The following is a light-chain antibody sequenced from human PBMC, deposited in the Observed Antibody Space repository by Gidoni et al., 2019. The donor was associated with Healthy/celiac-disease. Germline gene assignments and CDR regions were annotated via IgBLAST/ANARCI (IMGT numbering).Light chain of an antibody. Sequence: SYELTQPPSVSVSPGQTASITCSGDKVGDKYACWYQQKPGQSPLLVIYQDSKRPSGIPERFSGYNSGNTATLTISGTQAMDEADYYCQAWDSSTYGVFGGGTKLTVL. CDR1: KVGDKY. CDR2: QDS. V-gene: IGLV3-1*01. J-gene: IGLJ2*01. CDR3: QAWDSSTYGV.